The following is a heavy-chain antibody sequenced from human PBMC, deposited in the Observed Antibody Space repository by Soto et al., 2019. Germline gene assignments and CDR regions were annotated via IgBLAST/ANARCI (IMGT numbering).Heavy chain of an antibody. CDR2: INHSGST. J-gene: IGHJ4*02. CDR3: ARGRIAVARKFDY. V-gene: IGHV4-34*01. Sequence: PSETLSLTCAVYGGSFSGYYWCWIRQPPGKGLEWIGEINHSGSTNYNPSLKSRVTISVDTSKNQFSLKLSSVTAADTAVYYCARGRIAVARKFDYWGQGTLVTVSS. CDR1: GGSFSGYY. D-gene: IGHD6-19*01.